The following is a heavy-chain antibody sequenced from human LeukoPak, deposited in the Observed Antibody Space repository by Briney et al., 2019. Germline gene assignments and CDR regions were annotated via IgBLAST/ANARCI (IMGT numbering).Heavy chain of an antibody. Sequence: PSETLSLTCAVSGGSISRSIWWSWVRQPPGKGLEWIGEIYHGGSTNYKPSLKSRVTISVDTPNNQFSLKLSSVTAADTAVYYCATGVHGIAAAGDYYFDYWGQGTLVTVSS. CDR1: GGSISRSIW. D-gene: IGHD6-13*01. CDR2: IYHGGST. CDR3: ATGVHGIAAAGDYYFDY. V-gene: IGHV4-4*02. J-gene: IGHJ4*02.